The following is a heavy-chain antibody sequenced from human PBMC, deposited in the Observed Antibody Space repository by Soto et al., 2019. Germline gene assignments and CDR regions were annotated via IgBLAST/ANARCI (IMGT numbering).Heavy chain of an antibody. CDR3: ALSRRPEGHVNWFDP. CDR1: GFSLSTSGVG. CDR2: VYWDDDI. Sequence: QIALKESGPTLVKPTQTLTLTCTFSGFSLSTSGVGVGWIRQTPGNALEWLALVYWDDDIRYSPSLNSRLTVTKDTSKHQVVLTMTNMDPVDTGTYYCALSRRPEGHVNWFDPWGQGTLITVSS. V-gene: IGHV2-5*02. J-gene: IGHJ5*02.